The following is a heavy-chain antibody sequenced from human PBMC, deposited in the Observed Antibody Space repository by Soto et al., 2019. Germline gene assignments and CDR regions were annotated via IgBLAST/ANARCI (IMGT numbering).Heavy chain of an antibody. CDR3: VKDMKWGGMTTIHYFDS. CDR1: RFTIDDYT. J-gene: IGHJ4*02. D-gene: IGHD1-26*01. CDR2: ISSNSDNI. V-gene: IGHV3-9*01. Sequence: EVQLVESGGGLVQPGRSLRLSCAASRFTIDDYTMHWVRQVQGKGLEWVSGISSNSDNIDYADSVKGRVTISRDNAKNSLFLQMNSLRPEDTALYYCVKDMKWGGMTTIHYFDSWGQGTLVTVSS.